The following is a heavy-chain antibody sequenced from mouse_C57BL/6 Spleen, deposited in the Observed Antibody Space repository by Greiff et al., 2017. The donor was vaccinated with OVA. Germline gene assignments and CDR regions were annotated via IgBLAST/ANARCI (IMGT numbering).Heavy chain of an antibody. CDR1: GFTFSDYY. J-gene: IGHJ2*01. CDR3: ARDRGRRYFDY. CDR2: INYDGSST. V-gene: IGHV5-16*01. D-gene: IGHD3-1*01. Sequence: DVKLVESEGGLVQPGSSMKLSCTASGFTFSDYYMAWVRQVPEKGLEWVANINYDGSSTYYLDSLKSRFIISRDNAKNILYLQMSSLKSEDTATYYCARDRGRRYFDYWGQGTTLTVSS.